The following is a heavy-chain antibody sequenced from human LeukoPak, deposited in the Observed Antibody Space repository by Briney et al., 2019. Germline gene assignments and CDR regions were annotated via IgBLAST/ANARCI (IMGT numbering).Heavy chain of an antibody. CDR2: INPSGGST. CDR1: GYTFTSYY. J-gene: IGHJ4*02. CDR3: ARGRELLLWFGDLSGY. V-gene: IGHV1-46*01. Sequence: ASVKVSCEASGYTFTSYYMHWVRQAPGQGLEWMGIINPSGGSTSYAQKFQGRVTMTRDTSTSTVYMELSSLRSEDTAVYYCARGRELLLWFGDLSGYWGQGTLVTVSS. D-gene: IGHD3-10*01.